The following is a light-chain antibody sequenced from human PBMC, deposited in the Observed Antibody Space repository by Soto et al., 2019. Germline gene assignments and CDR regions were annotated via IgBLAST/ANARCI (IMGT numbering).Light chain of an antibody. CDR1: SSDVGGYSR. J-gene: IGLJ1*01. V-gene: IGLV2-14*01. CDR2: EVS. Sequence: QSVLTQPASVSGSPGQSITISCTGTSSDVGGYSRVSWYQHHPGKAPKLIIYEVSDRPSGVSNRFSGSKSGNTASLTISGLQAEDEADYYCNSYTSSNPRVFGTGTKVIV. CDR3: NSYTSSNPRV.